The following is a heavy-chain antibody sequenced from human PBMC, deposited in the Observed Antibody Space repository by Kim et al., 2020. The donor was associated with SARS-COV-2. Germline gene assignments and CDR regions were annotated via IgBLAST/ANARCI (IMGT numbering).Heavy chain of an antibody. Sequence: GGSLRLSCAASGFTVSASYLSWVRRAPGKGPEWVSILRRDGATHYADSVKGRFTISRDNSKNTRYLQLNSLRADDTAIYYCAREGDYYFDDWGQGSLV. J-gene: IGHJ4*02. CDR1: GFTVSASY. CDR2: LRRDGAT. CDR3: AREGDYYFDD. V-gene: IGHV3-53*01.